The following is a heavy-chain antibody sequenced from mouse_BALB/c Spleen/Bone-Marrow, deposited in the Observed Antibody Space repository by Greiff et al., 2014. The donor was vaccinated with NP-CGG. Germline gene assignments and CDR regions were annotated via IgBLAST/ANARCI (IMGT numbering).Heavy chain of an antibody. J-gene: IGHJ2*01. CDR3: ARYDYDGVDY. CDR2: ISYSGNP. D-gene: IGHD2-4*01. CDR1: GYSITSDYV. V-gene: IGHV3-2*02. Sequence: EVMLVESGPGLVKPSQSLSLTCTATGYSITSDYVWYWIRQPPGNKPEWMVYISYSGNPSYNPSLKSRISITRDTSKNQFFLQLNSVTTEDTAAYYCARYDYDGVDYWGQGTTLTVSS.